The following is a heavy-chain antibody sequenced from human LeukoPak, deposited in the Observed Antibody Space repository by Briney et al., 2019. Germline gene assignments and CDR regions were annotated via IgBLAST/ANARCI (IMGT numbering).Heavy chain of an antibody. CDR2: IIPILGIA. Sequence: ASVKVSCKASGGTFSSYAISWVRQAPGQGLERMGRIIPILGIANYAQKFQGRVAITADKSTSTAYMELSSLRSEDTAVYYCASRPGVTMAGFEYWGQGTLVTVSS. V-gene: IGHV1-69*04. D-gene: IGHD5-18*01. CDR1: GGTFSSYA. CDR3: ASRPGVTMAGFEY. J-gene: IGHJ4*02.